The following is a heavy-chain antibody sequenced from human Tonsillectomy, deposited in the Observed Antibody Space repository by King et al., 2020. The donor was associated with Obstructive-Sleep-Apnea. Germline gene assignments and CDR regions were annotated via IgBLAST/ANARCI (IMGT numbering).Heavy chain of an antibody. Sequence: QLVQSGGGLVQPGRSLRLSCAASGFTFDDYAVHWVRQAPGKGLEWVSGISWNSHSIGYADSVKGRFTISRDNAKNSLYLQMNSLRAEDTALYYCAKDQLGWFGELSFAFDIWGQGTMVTVSS. CDR3: AKDQLGWFGELSFAFDI. J-gene: IGHJ3*02. V-gene: IGHV3-9*01. CDR2: ISWNSHSI. D-gene: IGHD3-10*01. CDR1: GFTFDDYA.